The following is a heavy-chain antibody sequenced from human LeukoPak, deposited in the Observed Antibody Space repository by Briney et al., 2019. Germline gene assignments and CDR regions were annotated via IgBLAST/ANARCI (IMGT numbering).Heavy chain of an antibody. J-gene: IGHJ4*02. V-gene: IGHV4-59*01. CDR2: IYYSGST. Sequence: SETLSLTCTVSGGTISSNYWSWIRQPPGKGLEWIGYIYYSGSTNYNPSLKSRVTISVDTSKNQFSLKLSSVTAADTAVYYCARVNSPTDYWGQGTLVTVSS. CDR3: ARVNSPTDY. CDR1: GGTISSNY.